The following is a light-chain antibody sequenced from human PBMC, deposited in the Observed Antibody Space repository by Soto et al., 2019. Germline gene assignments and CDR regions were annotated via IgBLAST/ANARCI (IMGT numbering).Light chain of an antibody. CDR1: SSDIGAYNY. CDR3: SSYAGSDGRWV. V-gene: IGLV2-8*01. J-gene: IGLJ3*02. CDR2: EVS. Sequence: QSALTQPPSASGSPGQSVTISCTGTSSDIGAYNYVSWYQQHPGKAPKLMIHEVSKRPSGVPDRFSGSKSGNTASLTVSGLQAEDEADYYCSSYAGSDGRWVFGGGTQLTVL.